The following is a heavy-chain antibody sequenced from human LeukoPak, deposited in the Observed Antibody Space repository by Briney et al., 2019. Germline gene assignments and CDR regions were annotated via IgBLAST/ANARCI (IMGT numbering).Heavy chain of an antibody. Sequence: GGSLRLSCAASGFTFSSYGMHWVRQAPGKGPEWVAVISYDGSNKYYADSVKGRFTISRDNSKNTLYLQMNSLRAEDTAVYYCAKGDYSYGFSYYYGMDVWGQGTTVTVSS. CDR2: ISYDGSNK. CDR1: GFTFSSYG. J-gene: IGHJ6*02. CDR3: AKGDYSYGFSYYYGMDV. D-gene: IGHD5-18*01. V-gene: IGHV3-30*18.